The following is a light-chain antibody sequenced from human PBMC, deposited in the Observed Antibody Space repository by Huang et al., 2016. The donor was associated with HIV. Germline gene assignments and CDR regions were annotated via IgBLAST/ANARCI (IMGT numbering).Light chain of an antibody. CDR3: QQRSSWPRVT. J-gene: IGKJ4*01. V-gene: IGKV3-11*01. Sequence: DIVLTQSPATLSLSPGERATLSCRASQSVSRFLAWYQQKAGQAPRLLNYDASNRAIDIPARFSGSGSGTEFTLTISSLEPEDFAVYYCQQRSSWPRVTFGGGTKVELK. CDR1: QSVSRF. CDR2: DAS.